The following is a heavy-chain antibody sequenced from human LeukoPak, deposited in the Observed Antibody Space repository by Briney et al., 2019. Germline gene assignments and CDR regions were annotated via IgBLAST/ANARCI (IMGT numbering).Heavy chain of an antibody. CDR3: AKANTTVITTDY. Sequence: GGSLRLSCAASEFTFGSYAMQWVRQAPGKGLEWVSAISGSGGSTFYADSVKGRFTISRDNSKNTLYLQMNSLRAEDTAVYYCAKANTTVITTDYWGQGTLVTVSS. D-gene: IGHD4-23*01. CDR2: ISGSGGST. J-gene: IGHJ4*02. CDR1: EFTFGSYA. V-gene: IGHV3-23*01.